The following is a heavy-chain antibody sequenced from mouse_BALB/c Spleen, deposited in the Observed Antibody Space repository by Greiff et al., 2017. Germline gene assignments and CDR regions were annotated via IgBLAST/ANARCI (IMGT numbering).Heavy chain of an antibody. V-gene: IGHV6-6*02. Sequence: EVKLMESGGGLVQPGGSMKLSCVASGFTFSNYWMNWVRQSPEKGLEWVAEIRLKSNNYATHYAESVKGRFTISRDDSKSSVYLQMNNLRAEDTGIYYCTRPDGYYAYFDVWGAGTTVTVSS. D-gene: IGHD2-3*01. CDR2: IRLKSNNYAT. CDR3: TRPDGYYAYFDV. CDR1: GFTFSNYW. J-gene: IGHJ1*01.